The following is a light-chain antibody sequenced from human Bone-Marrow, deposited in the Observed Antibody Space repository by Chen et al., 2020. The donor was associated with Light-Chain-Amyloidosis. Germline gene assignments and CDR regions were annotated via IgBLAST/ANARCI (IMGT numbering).Light chain of an antibody. V-gene: IGLV3-25*03. CDR1: DLPTKY. CDR3: QSADSSGTYEVV. J-gene: IGLJ2*01. CDR2: RDT. Sequence: SYELTQPPSVSVSPGQTARITCSGDDLPTKYAYWYQQKPGQAPVLVIHRDTERPSGISERVSGSRSGTTATLTISGVQAEDEADYHSQSADSSGTYEVVFGGGTKLTVL.